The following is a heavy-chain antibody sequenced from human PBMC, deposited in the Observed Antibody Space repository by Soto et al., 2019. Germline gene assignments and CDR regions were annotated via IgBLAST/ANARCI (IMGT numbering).Heavy chain of an antibody. CDR1: GCCFTDYH. Sequence: GXSVKVSCPASGCCFTDYHIHWVRQAPGQGLEWLGRINPKSGGTSTAQKFQGWVTMTTDTSISTASMELTRLTSDDTAIYYCARGDSTDCSNGVCYFFYNHDMDVWGPGTTVTVSS. CDR3: ARGDSTDCSNGVCYFFYNHDMDV. J-gene: IGHJ6*02. D-gene: IGHD2-8*01. CDR2: INPKSGGT. V-gene: IGHV1-2*04.